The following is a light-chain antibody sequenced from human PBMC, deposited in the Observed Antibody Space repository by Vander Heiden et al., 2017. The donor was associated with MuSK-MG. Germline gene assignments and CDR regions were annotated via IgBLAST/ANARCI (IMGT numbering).Light chain of an antibody. J-gene: IGKJ2*01. V-gene: IGKV3-15*01. CDR1: QSLSSN. CDR2: DAS. CDR3: QQYSNWPVT. Sequence: EIVMTQSPATLSVSPGERATLSCRASQSLSSNLAWYQQKPGQAPSLLIFDASTRASGIPARFSGSGSGTEFTLTISSLQSADFAVYYCQQYSNWPVTFGQGTKLEIK.